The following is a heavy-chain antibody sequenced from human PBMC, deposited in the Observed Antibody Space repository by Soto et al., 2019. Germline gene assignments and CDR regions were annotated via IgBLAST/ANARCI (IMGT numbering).Heavy chain of an antibody. D-gene: IGHD4-4*01. V-gene: IGHV3-23*01. CDR3: AKGPAVTKAFDI. CDR1: GFTFSSYT. CDR2: ISGSGGST. Sequence: GGSLRLSCAASGFTFSSYTMSWVRQAPGKGLEWVSAISGSGGSTYYADSVKGRFTISRDNSKNTLYLQMNSLRAEDTAVYYCAKGPAVTKAFDIWGQGTMVTVSS. J-gene: IGHJ3*02.